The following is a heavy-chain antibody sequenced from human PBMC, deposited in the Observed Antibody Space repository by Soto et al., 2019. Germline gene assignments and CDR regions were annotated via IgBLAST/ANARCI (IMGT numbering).Heavy chain of an antibody. CDR2: IYYSGST. V-gene: IGHV4-59*01. D-gene: IGHD6-13*01. CDR3: ASSNIAAAGFYYYGMDV. Sequence: XXTLCLPFSVAGGSISSYYWRCILQPPGKGLEWIGYIYYSGSTNYNPSLKSRVTISVDTSKNQFSLNLSSVTAADKAVYYCASSNIAAAGFYYYGMDVWGRGTTVTVSS. CDR1: GGSISSYY. J-gene: IGHJ6*02.